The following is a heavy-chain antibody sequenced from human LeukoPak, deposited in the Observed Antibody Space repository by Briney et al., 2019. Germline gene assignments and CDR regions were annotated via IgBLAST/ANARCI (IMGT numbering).Heavy chain of an antibody. V-gene: IGHV3-74*01. CDR1: GFTFSSYW. J-gene: IGHJ4*02. D-gene: IGHD6-19*01. CDR3: VRDLVAGTTPDY. Sequence: AGSLRLSCAASGFTFSSYWMHWVRQVPGKGLVWVSRINTDGSSTSYADSVKGRFTLSRDNAKNTLYLQLNSLRAEDTAVYYCVRDLVAGTTPDYWGQGTLVTVSS. CDR2: INTDGSST.